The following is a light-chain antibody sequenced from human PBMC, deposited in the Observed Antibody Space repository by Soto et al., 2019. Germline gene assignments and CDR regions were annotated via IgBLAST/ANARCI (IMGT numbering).Light chain of an antibody. CDR3: QQYSRYALT. CDR1: QTISSW. J-gene: IGKJ4*01. Sequence: DIQMTQSPSTLSVSVGYRVTITCRASQTISSWLAWYQQKPWKAPKLLIYKASTLKSGVPSRFSGSGSGTEFTLTISSLQPEDFAAYYCQQYSRYALTFGGGTTGDIK. CDR2: KAS. V-gene: IGKV1-5*03.